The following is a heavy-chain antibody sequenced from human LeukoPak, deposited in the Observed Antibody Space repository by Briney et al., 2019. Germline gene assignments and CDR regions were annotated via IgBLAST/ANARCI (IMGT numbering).Heavy chain of an antibody. D-gene: IGHD2-8*01. CDR3: AKDQGAVLYRDWFDP. CDR2: ITGSGGSI. CDR1: GFTFSSNV. J-gene: IGHJ5*02. V-gene: IGHV3-23*01. Sequence: GGSLRLSCAASGFTFSSNVMSWVRRAPGKGLEWVSSITGSGGSIYYADSVKGRFTISRDNSKNTLYLQMNSLRAEDTAVYYCAKDQGAVLYRDWFDPWGQGTLVTVSS.